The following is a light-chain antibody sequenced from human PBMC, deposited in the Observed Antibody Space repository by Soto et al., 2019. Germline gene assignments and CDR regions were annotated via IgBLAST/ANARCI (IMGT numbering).Light chain of an antibody. CDR1: QSVNSIN. CDR2: GAS. Sequence: EIVMTQSPATLSVSPGERATLSCRASQSVNSINLAWYQQKPGQAPRLLIYGASTRATGIPARFSGSGSGTEFTLTISRLEPEDFALYYCQQYGSSAPITFGQGTRLEIK. J-gene: IGKJ5*01. CDR3: QQYGSSAPIT. V-gene: IGKV3-20*01.